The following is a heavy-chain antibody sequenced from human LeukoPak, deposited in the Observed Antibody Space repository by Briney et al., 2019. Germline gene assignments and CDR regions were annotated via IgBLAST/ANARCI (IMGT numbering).Heavy chain of an antibody. V-gene: IGHV3-48*02. CDR1: GFTFSSYS. Sequence: GVALRLSCAASGFTFSSYSLYWVRQAPAKGLEGVSYISSTSSTIYYADSVKGRFTISRDNAKNSLYLQMNSLRDEDTAVYYCARVPDLNVGGQPRPPYGMDVWGQGTTVTVSS. CDR2: ISSTSSTI. J-gene: IGHJ6*02. D-gene: IGHD3-16*01. CDR3: ARVPDLNVGGQPRPPYGMDV.